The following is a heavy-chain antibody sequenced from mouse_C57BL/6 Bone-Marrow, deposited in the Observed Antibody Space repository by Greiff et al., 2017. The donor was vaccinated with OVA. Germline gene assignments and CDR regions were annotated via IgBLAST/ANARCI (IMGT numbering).Heavy chain of an antibody. Sequence: EVQGVESGGGLVQPGGSLKLSCAASGFTFSDYYMYWVRQTPEKRLEWVAYISNGGGSTYYPDTVKGRFTISRDNAKNTLYLQMSRLKSEDTAMYYCASSNWDGAMDYWGQGTSVTVSS. CDR1: GFTFSDYY. J-gene: IGHJ4*01. CDR2: ISNGGGST. D-gene: IGHD4-1*01. V-gene: IGHV5-12*01. CDR3: ASSNWDGAMDY.